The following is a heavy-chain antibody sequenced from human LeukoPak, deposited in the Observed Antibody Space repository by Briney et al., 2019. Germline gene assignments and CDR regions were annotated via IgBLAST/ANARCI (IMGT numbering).Heavy chain of an antibody. V-gene: IGHV3-74*03. CDR2: IDSDGSST. CDR3: TRDGTSGNFDY. Sequence: AGGSLRLSCAVSGFIVTGNYMTWVRLAPGKRLVWVSRIDSDGSSTMYADSVKGRFTVSRDNAKSTLYLQMNSLRAEDTAVYFCTRDGTSGNFDYWGQGTLVTVSS. CDR1: GFIVTGNY. D-gene: IGHD2-2*01. J-gene: IGHJ4*02.